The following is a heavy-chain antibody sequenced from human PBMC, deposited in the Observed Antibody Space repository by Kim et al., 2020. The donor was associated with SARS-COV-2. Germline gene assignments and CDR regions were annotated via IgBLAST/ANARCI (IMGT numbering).Heavy chain of an antibody. CDR3: ASYDFLTAYYYFAY. CDR2: IYTGGRS. J-gene: IGHJ4*01. D-gene: IGHD3-9*01. V-gene: IGHV4-30-4*01. Sequence: SETLSLTCTVSSGSVNSGVYYWCWIRQPPGKGLECIGYIYTGGRSFDNSFHKGRFTLSVDTSNKQFSLRLYFVTADDTAEYYCASYDFLTAYYYFAYWV. CDR1: SGSVNSGVYY.